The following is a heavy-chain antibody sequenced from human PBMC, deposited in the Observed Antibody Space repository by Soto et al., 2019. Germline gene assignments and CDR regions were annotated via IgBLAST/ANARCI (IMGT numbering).Heavy chain of an antibody. J-gene: IGHJ4*02. V-gene: IGHV4-34*01. CDR1: GGSFSGYY. Sequence: PSEPLSLTCAVYGGSFSGYYWSWIRQPPGKGLEWIGEINHSGSTNNNPSLKSRVTMSVDTSKNQFSLRLSSVTAADTAVYYCARVGSSGWSPDYWGQGTLVTVSS. D-gene: IGHD6-19*01. CDR3: ARVGSSGWSPDY. CDR2: INHSGST.